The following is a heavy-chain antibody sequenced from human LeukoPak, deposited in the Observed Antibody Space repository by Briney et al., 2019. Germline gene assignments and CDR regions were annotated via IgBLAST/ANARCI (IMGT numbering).Heavy chain of an antibody. CDR3: ARRLYSGRFDP. Sequence: SETLSLTCTVSGVSISSYYWSWIRQPPGKGLEWIGYIYYSGSTNYNPSLKSRVTISVDPSKSQFSLKLTSVTAADTAVYYCARRLYSGRFDPWGQGTLVTVSS. J-gene: IGHJ5*02. CDR1: GVSISSYY. V-gene: IGHV4-59*01. D-gene: IGHD2-15*01. CDR2: IYYSGST.